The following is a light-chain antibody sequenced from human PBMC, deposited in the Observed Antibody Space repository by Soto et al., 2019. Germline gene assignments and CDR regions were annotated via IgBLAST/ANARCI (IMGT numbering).Light chain of an antibody. V-gene: IGKV3-15*01. CDR1: QSVSSN. Sequence: EIVMTQSPATLSVSPGERSTLSCRASQSVSSNLAWYQQKPGQAPRLLIYGASTRATGIPARFSGSGSETEFTLTISSLQSEDFALYYCQQYDNWPLTFGGATKVDIK. J-gene: IGKJ4*01. CDR2: GAS. CDR3: QQYDNWPLT.